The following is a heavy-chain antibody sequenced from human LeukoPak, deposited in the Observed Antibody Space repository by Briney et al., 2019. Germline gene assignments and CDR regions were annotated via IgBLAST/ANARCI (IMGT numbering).Heavy chain of an antibody. V-gene: IGHV4-59*01. J-gene: IGHJ4*02. CDR2: IYYSGST. CDR1: GGSISSYY. D-gene: IGHD6-13*01. Sequence: SETLSLTCTVSGGSISSYYWSWIRQPPEKGLEWIGYIYYSGSTNYNPSLKSRVTISVDTSKNQFSLKLSSVTAADTAVYYCARGGAAAGTFDYWGQGTLVTVSS. CDR3: ARGGAAAGTFDY.